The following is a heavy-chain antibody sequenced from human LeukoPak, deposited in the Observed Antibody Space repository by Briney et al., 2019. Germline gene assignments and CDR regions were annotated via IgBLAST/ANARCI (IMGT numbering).Heavy chain of an antibody. CDR2: INDGGSRT. CDR3: AKAPYATSYYLFEY. CDR1: GFPFYSFD. D-gene: IGHD1-26*01. Sequence: GGSLRLSCAASGFPFYSFDEIWVRHAPGKGLEWVAAINDGGSRTFHAASVRGRFTISRDDSENTLYLQMNSLRAEDTAVYFCAKAPYATSYYLFEYWGQGTLVAVSS. V-gene: IGHV3-23*01. J-gene: IGHJ4*02.